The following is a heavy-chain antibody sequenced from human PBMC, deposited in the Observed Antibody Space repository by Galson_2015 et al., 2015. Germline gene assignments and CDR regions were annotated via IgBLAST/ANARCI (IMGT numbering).Heavy chain of an antibody. CDR3: ARGDKVLRFVGWAPPLPDY. D-gene: IGHD3-3*01. CDR1: GGSVSSGSYY. V-gene: IGHV4-61*01. Sequence: ETLSLTCTVSGGSVSSGSYYWSWIRQPPGRGLEWIASIYYIGNTNYNPSLKSRVTISVDSSKNQFSLKLSSVTAADTAMYYCARGDKVLRFVGWAPPLPDYWGQGTLVTVSS. CDR2: IYYIGNT. J-gene: IGHJ4*02.